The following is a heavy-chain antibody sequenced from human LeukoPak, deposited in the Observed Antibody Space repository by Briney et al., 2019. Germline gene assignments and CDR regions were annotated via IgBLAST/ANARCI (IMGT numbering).Heavy chain of an antibody. CDR3: ARGRPDYYYGMDV. Sequence: SETLSLTCAVYGGSLSGYYWSWIRQPPGKGLEWIGEINHSGSTNYNPSFKSRVTISVDTSKNQFSLKLSSVTAADTAVYYCARGRPDYYYGMDVWGQGTTVTVSS. D-gene: IGHD6-6*01. CDR2: INHSGST. CDR1: GGSLSGYY. J-gene: IGHJ6*02. V-gene: IGHV4-34*01.